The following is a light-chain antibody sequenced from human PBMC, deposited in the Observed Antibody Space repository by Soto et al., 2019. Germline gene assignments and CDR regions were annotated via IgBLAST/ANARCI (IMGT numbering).Light chain of an antibody. CDR1: QSVTSSY. Sequence: EIVLAQSPGTLSLSPGERATLSCRASQSVTSSYLAWYQQKPGQAPRLLIYGASNRATGIPDRFSGSGSGTDFTLTISRLEPEDFAVYYCQQYGSSRAFGPGTKVDIK. CDR3: QQYGSSRA. CDR2: GAS. V-gene: IGKV3-20*01. J-gene: IGKJ3*01.